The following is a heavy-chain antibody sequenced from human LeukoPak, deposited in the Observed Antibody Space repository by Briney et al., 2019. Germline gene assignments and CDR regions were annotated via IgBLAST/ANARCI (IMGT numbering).Heavy chain of an antibody. CDR2: ISYDGSNK. CDR1: GFTFSSCA. CDR3: ARDYGDDY. Sequence: GGSLRLSCAASGFTFSSCAMHWVRQAPGKGLEWVAVISYDGSNKYYADSVKGRFTISRDNSKNTLYLQMNSLRAEDTAVYYCARDYGDDYWGQGTLVTVSS. V-gene: IGHV3-30-3*01. D-gene: IGHD4-17*01. J-gene: IGHJ4*02.